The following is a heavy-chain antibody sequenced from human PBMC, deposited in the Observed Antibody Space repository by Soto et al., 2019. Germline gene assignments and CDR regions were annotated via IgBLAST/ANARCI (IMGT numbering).Heavy chain of an antibody. CDR2: IYYSGST. V-gene: IGHV4-39*01. Sequence: SETLSLTCTDSGGSISGSSYYWGWIRQPPGKGLEWIGSIYYSGSTYCNPSLKSRVTISVDTSKNQFSLKLSSVTAADTAVYYCAITVTRVLYYYGMDVWGQGTTVTVSS. D-gene: IGHD4-17*01. J-gene: IGHJ6*02. CDR3: AITVTRVLYYYGMDV. CDR1: GGSISGSSYY.